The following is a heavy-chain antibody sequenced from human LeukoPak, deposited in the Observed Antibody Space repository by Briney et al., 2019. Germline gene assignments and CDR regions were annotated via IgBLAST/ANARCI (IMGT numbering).Heavy chain of an antibody. J-gene: IGHJ4*02. D-gene: IGHD3/OR15-3a*01. Sequence: SETLSLTCTVSGGSIRSSSYYWSWIRQPPGKGLEWIGYIYYTGSTNYNPSLKSRVTISVDTSKNQFSLKLSSVTAADTAVYYCARRTGYYDGFDYWGQGTLVTVSS. V-gene: IGHV4-61*01. CDR3: ARRTGYYDGFDY. CDR1: GGSIRSSSYY. CDR2: IYYTGST.